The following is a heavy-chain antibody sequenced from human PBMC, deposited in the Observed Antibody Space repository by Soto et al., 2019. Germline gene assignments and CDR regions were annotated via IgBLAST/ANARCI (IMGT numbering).Heavy chain of an antibody. Sequence: QVQLQESGPGLVKPSQTLSLTCTVSGGSISSGGYYWSWIRQHPGKGLEWIGYIYYSGSTYYNPSLKSRLTIALDTSKNHFSLKLSSVTAADTAVYYCARVTVANSMDVWGKGTTVTVSS. CDR2: IYYSGST. CDR1: GGSISSGGYY. J-gene: IGHJ6*03. D-gene: IGHD4-4*01. V-gene: IGHV4-31*03. CDR3: ARVTVANSMDV.